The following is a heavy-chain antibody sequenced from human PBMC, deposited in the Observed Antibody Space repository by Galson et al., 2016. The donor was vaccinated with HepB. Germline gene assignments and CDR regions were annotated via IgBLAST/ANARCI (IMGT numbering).Heavy chain of an antibody. Sequence: SLRLSCAASGFIFSSYTMNWVRQAPGKGLEWLSYISSSGNTIYYADPVRGRFTISRDNAKNSLYLQMNSLRDEDTAVYFCASHYDSSGYYFDAFNIWGQGTMVTVSS. CDR2: ISSSGNTI. D-gene: IGHD3-22*01. J-gene: IGHJ3*02. V-gene: IGHV3-48*02. CDR1: GFIFSSYT. CDR3: ASHYDSSGYYFDAFNI.